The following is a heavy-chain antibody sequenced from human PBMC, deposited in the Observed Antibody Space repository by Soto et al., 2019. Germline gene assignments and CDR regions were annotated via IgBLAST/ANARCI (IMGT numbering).Heavy chain of an antibody. V-gene: IGHV4-31*03. CDR3: AREGIAAAGRED. D-gene: IGHD6-13*01. CDR2: IYYSGST. CDR1: GGSISSGGYY. J-gene: IGHJ4*02. Sequence: SETLSLTCTVSGGSISSGGYYWSWIRQHPGKGLEWIGYIYYSGSTYYNPSLKSRVTISVDTSKNQFSLKLSSVTAADTAVYYCAREGIAAAGREDWGQGTLVTVSS.